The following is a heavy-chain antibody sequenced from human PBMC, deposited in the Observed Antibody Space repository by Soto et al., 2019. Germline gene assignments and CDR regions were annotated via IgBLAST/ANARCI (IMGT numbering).Heavy chain of an antibody. CDR2: IIPIFGTA. V-gene: IGHV1-69*05. Sequence: QVQLVQSGAEVKKPGSSVKVSCKASGGTFSSYAISWVRQAPGQGLEWMGGIIPIFGTANYAQKFQGRVTITXXEXTXXPYMELSSLRSEDTAVYYCASAPPSMVRAPRYFDLWGRGNLVTVSS. J-gene: IGHJ2*01. CDR3: ASAPPSMVRAPRYFDL. CDR1: GGTFSSYA. D-gene: IGHD3-10*01.